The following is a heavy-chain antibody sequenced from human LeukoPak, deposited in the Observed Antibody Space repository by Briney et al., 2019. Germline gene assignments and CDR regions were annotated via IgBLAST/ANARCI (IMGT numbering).Heavy chain of an antibody. D-gene: IGHD6-13*01. CDR3: ARVGGSSWYGRDYYYCLDV. J-gene: IGHJ6*03. Sequence: ASVKVSCKACGYTFASSGLSWVRQAPGQGLAWMGWISPYNGNTHYPPKLQGRVTMTTDTSTNTAYRELRSLRSDDTAVYFCARVGGSSWYGRDYYYCLDVWGKGTPVTISS. CDR2: ISPYNGNT. CDR1: GYTFASSG. V-gene: IGHV1-18*01.